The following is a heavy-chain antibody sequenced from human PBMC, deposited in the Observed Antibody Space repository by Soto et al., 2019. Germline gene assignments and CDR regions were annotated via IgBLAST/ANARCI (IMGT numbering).Heavy chain of an antibody. Sequence: GGSLRLSCAASGFTFTSYWMHWVRQAPGKGPVWVSRINTDGSSITYADSVKGRFTISRDNAKNTLYLQMNSLSAEDTAVYYCAIEFVISEYYDSSGYQDYWGQGTLVTVSS. J-gene: IGHJ4*02. CDR2: INTDGSSI. CDR3: AIEFVISEYYDSSGYQDY. D-gene: IGHD3-22*01. CDR1: GFTFTSYW. V-gene: IGHV3-74*01.